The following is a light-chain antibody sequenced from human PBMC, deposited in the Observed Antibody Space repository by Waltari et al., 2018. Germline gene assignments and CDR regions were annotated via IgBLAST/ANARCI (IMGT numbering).Light chain of an antibody. CDR2: DVS. CDR1: SSDIGDYNY. J-gene: IGLJ1*01. Sequence: QSALTQPASVSGSPGQSITISCTGTSSDIGDYNYVSWYQQHPGKAPNLMIYDVSERPSGVSNRFSGSKSGNTASLTISGLQAEDEADYYCSSYTPSSSTYVFGTGTKVTVL. V-gene: IGLV2-14*03. CDR3: SSYTPSSSTYV.